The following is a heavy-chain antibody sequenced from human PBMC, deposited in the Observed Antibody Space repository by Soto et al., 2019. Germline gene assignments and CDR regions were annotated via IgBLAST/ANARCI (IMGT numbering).Heavy chain of an antibody. J-gene: IGHJ4*02. D-gene: IGHD1-26*01. CDR2: IYNSGST. CDR3: ARRGARDFDY. CDR1: GGSITGYS. V-gene: IGHV4-59*08. Sequence: SETLSLTCTVSGGSITGYSWNWIRQPPGKGLEWIGYIYNSGSTNYNPSLKSRVTISVDTSKNQFSLKLSSVTAADTAVYYCARRGARDFDYWGQGTLVTVSS.